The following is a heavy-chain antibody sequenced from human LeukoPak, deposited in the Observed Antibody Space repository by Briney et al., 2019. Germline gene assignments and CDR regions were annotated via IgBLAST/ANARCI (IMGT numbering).Heavy chain of an antibody. CDR2: INPNYGGT. Sequence: ASVKVSCKASGYSFTSYYIHWVRQAPGQGLEWMGMINPNYGGTAYAQMFKGGVTLTRDTSTSTVYMELSSLKSEDTAVYLCARDQGRTADYVWGSYFDYWGQGALVTVSS. J-gene: IGHJ4*02. CDR1: GYSFTSYY. V-gene: IGHV1-46*01. CDR3: ARDQGRTADYVWGSYFDY. D-gene: IGHD3-16*01.